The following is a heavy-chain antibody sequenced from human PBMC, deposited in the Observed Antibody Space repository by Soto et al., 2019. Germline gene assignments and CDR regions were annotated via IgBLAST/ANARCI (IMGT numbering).Heavy chain of an antibody. CDR2: ISPYNGNT. D-gene: IGHD5-18*01. V-gene: IGHV1-18*01. Sequence: ASVKVSCKASGYTFTSYGISWVRQAPGQGLEWMGWISPYNGNTNYAQKLQGRVTMTTDTSTSTAYMELRSLRSDDTAVYYCARGRYSYGKMDSFDYWGQGTLVTAPQ. J-gene: IGHJ4*02. CDR1: GYTFTSYG. CDR3: ARGRYSYGKMDSFDY.